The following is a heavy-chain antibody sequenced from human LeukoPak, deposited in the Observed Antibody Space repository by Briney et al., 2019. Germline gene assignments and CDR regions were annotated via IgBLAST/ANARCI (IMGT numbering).Heavy chain of an antibody. J-gene: IGHJ4*02. Sequence: ASVKVSCKASGYTFTSYGITWVRQAPGQGLEWMGWISAYNGNTNYAQKLQGRVTMTTDTSTSTAYMELRSLRSDDTAVYYCARDREDYLGEVFDYWGQGTLVTVSS. V-gene: IGHV1-18*01. CDR3: ARDREDYLGEVFDY. CDR1: GYTFTSYG. CDR2: ISAYNGNT. D-gene: IGHD3-10*01.